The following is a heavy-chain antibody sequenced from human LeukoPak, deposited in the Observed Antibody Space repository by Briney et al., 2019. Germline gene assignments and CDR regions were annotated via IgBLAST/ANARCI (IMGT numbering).Heavy chain of an antibody. CDR3: ARGIYDFWSGYSKPNYYYYMDV. CDR2: INHSGST. D-gene: IGHD3-3*01. CDR1: GSSISSGYY. Sequence: SETLSLTCAVSGSSISSGYYWGWIRQPPGKGLEWIGEINHSGSTNYNPSLKSRVTISVDTSKNQFSLKLSSVTAADTAVYYCARGIYDFWSGYSKPNYYYYMDVWGKGTTVTVSS. V-gene: IGHV4-38-2*01. J-gene: IGHJ6*03.